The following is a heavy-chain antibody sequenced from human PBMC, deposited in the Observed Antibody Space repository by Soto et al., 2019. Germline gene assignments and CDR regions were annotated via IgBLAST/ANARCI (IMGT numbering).Heavy chain of an antibody. CDR1: GFTFSSYA. J-gene: IGHJ4*02. CDR2: ISYDGRHQ. CDR3: ARPIIAARPSPFDY. V-gene: IGHV3-30*04. D-gene: IGHD6-6*01. Sequence: GGSLRLSCAASGFTFSSYAMHWVRQAPGKGLEWVAVISYDGRHQFYADSVKGRFTISRDDSKNTLYLQMNSLRADDTAVYYCARPIIAARPSPFDYWGQGTLVTVSS.